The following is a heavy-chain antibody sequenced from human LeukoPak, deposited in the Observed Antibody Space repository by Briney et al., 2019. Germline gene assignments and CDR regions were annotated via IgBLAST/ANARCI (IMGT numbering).Heavy chain of an antibody. D-gene: IGHD5-12*01. Sequence: PGGSLRLSCAASGFTFSSYWMSWVRQAPGKGLEWVATIRQDGSQKYYVDSVKGRFTISRDNAKNSLYLQMNSLRAEDTAVYYCARARPSMWIDYWGQGTLVTVSS. V-gene: IGHV3-7*01. CDR3: ARARPSMWIDY. CDR2: IRQDGSQK. CDR1: GFTFSSYW. J-gene: IGHJ4*02.